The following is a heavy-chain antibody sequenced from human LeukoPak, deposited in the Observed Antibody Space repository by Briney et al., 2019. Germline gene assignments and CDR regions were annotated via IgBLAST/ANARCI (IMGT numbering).Heavy chain of an antibody. CDR1: GFTFRTSG. CDR2: IQHDETEI. D-gene: IGHD3-10*01. Sequence: PGGSLRLSCTASGFTFRTSGMHWVRQAPGKGLEWVGFIQHDETEIYSADSVRGRFTFSRDNFKRTVYLQMNSLRVEDSAVYYCARESGATKIGQLLNYWGQGTLVSVSS. V-gene: IGHV3-30*02. CDR3: ARESGATKIGQLLNY. J-gene: IGHJ4*02.